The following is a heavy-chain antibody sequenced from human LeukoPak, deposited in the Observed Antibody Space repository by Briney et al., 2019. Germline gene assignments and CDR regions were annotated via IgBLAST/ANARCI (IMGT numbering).Heavy chain of an antibody. CDR2: IRIKANSYAT. J-gene: IGHJ4*02. Sequence: PGGSLRLSCAASGFDFSGSAIHWVRQASGKGLEWVGRIRIKANSYATAYAASVKGRFTISRDDSKNTAYLQMNSLRPEDTALYFCAIGADYCFPNWGQGTLVTVSS. D-gene: IGHD2/OR15-2a*01. V-gene: IGHV3-73*01. CDR1: GFDFSGSA. CDR3: AIGADYCFPN.